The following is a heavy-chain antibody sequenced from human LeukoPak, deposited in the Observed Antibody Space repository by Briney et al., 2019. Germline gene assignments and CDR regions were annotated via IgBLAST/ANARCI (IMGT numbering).Heavy chain of an antibody. D-gene: IGHD5-12*01. J-gene: IGHJ4*02. CDR2: ISYDGSNK. CDR3: AKEPRVATIEIFDY. Sequence: PGGSLRLSCAASGFTFSSYAMHWVRQAPGKGLEWVAVISYDGSNKYYADSVKGRFTISRDNSKNTVYLQMNSLRAEDTAVYYCAKEPRVATIEIFDYWGQGTLVTVSS. CDR1: GFTFSSYA. V-gene: IGHV3-30*04.